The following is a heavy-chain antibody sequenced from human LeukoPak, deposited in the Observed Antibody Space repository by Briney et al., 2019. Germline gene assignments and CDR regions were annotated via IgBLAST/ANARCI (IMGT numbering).Heavy chain of an antibody. D-gene: IGHD3-22*01. J-gene: IGHJ1*01. CDR1: GGTFSSYA. CDR3: AREGGSGMIVVVSHQYFQH. V-gene: IGHV1-69*13. CDR2: IIPIFGTA. Sequence: SVKVSCKASGGTFSSYAISWVRQAPGQGLEWMGGIIPIFGTANYAQKFQGRVTITADESTSTAYMELSSLRSEDTAVYYCAREGGSGMIVVVSHQYFQHWGQGTLVTVSS.